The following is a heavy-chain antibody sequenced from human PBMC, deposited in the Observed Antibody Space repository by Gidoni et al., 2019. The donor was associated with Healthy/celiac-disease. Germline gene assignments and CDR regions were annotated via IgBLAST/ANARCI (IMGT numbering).Heavy chain of an antibody. V-gene: IGHV1-69*01. CDR3: ARGVCGGDCLYFDY. CDR2: IIPIFGTA. D-gene: IGHD2-21*01. CDR1: GVTFRSYA. Sequence: QVQLVQSGADVKKPGSSVKGSCKASGVTFRSYAISWVRRAPGQGLEWMGGIIPIFGTANYAQKFQGRVTITADESTSTAYMELSSLRSEDTAVYYCARGVCGGDCLYFDYWGQGTLVTVSS. J-gene: IGHJ4*02.